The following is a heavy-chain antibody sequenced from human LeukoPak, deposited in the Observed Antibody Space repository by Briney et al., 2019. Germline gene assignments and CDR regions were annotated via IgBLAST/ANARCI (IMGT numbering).Heavy chain of an antibody. J-gene: IGHJ4*02. CDR2: IYPGDSDT. CDR1: GYSFTSYW. CDR3: ARHEGPRYCSGGSCFEFDY. Sequence: GESLKISCKGSGYSFTSYWIGWVRQMPGKGQEWMGIIYPGDSDTRYSPSFQGQVTISADKSISTAYLQWSSLKASDTAMYYCARHEGPRYCSGGSCFEFDYWGQGTLVTVSS. V-gene: IGHV5-51*01. D-gene: IGHD2-15*01.